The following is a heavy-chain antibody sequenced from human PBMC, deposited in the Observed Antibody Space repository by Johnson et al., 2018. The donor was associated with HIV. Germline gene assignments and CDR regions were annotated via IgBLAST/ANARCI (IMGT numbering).Heavy chain of an antibody. CDR3: ARDTSPRFVVVVVAATPMGDAFDI. CDR2: IYTGGTT. J-gene: IGHJ3*02. CDR1: GLTVSSNY. Sequence: VQLVESGGGLVQPGASLTLSCAASGLTVSSNYMSWVRQAPGKGLEWVSIIYTGGTTYYADSVKGRFTISRDNSKNTLYLQMNSLRAEDTAVYYCARDTSPRFVVVVVAATPMGDAFDIWGQGTMVTVST. V-gene: IGHV3-66*02. D-gene: IGHD2-15*01.